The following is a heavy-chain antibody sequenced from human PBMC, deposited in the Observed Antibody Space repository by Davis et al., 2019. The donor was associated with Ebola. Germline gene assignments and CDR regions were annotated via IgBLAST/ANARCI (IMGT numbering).Heavy chain of an antibody. CDR2: ITHSGST. J-gene: IGHJ6*02. CDR1: GGSFSGYY. D-gene: IGHD5-12*01. V-gene: IGHV4-34*01. CDR3: ARSRRVVATISYYYYYGMDV. Sequence: MPSETLSLTCAVYGGSFSGYYWSWIRQPPGKRLEWIGEITHSGSTTYNPSPKSRVTISVDTSKNQFSLQLSSVTAADTAVYYCARSRRVVATISYYYYYGMDVWGQGTTVTVSS.